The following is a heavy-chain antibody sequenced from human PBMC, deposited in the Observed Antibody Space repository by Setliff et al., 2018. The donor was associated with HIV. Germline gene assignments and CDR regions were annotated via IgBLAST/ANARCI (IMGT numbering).Heavy chain of an antibody. CDR3: ARGPPFAY. Sequence: ETLSLTCAVSGYSIRDNFFWGWIRQTPGKGLEWIADIAYSGTTMYTNYNPSLESRVIVSEDTSRDQFFLKLTSVTADDTAIYYCARGPPFAYWGQGLLVTVPQ. V-gene: IGHV4-38-2*01. J-gene: IGHJ4*02. CDR2: IAYSGTTMYT. CDR1: GYSIRDNFF.